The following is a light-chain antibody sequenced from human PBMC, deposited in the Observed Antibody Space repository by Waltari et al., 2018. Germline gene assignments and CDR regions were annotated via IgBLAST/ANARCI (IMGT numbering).Light chain of an antibody. J-gene: IGLJ2*01. CDR3: FSYAGSNNLV. V-gene: IGLV2-8*01. Sequence: QSALTQPPSASGSPGQSVTISCTGTSSDVGAYNYVSWYQQHPDKAPQLMSFVVSQRPSGVRVRFSGSQSGNTASLTVSGLQAEDEADYYCFSYAGSNNLVFGGGTKLTVL. CDR1: SSDVGAYNY. CDR2: VVS.